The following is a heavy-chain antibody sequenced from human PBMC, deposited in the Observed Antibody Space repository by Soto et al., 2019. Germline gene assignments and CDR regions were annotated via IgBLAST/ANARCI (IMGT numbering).Heavy chain of an antibody. CDR3: ALLVRGYYYYGMDV. CDR1: GGSFSGYY. Sequence: SETLSLTCAVYGGSFSGYYWSWIRQPPGKGLEWIGEINHSGSTNYNPSLKSRVTISVDTSKNQFSLKLSSVTAADTAVYYCALLVRGYYYYGMDVWGQGTTVTVSS. V-gene: IGHV4-34*01. J-gene: IGHJ6*02. D-gene: IGHD6-6*01. CDR2: INHSGST.